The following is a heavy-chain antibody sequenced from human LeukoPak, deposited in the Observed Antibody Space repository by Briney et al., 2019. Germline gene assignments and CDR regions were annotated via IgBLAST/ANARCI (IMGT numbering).Heavy chain of an antibody. J-gene: IGHJ5*02. D-gene: IGHD3-22*01. CDR1: GGSISSSSYY. CDR3: ARVEGITMIVNDHWFDP. CDR2: IYYSGST. Sequence: SETLSLTCTVSGGSISSSSYYWGWIRQPPGKGLEWIGSIYYSGSTYYNPSLKSRVTISVDTSKNQFSLKLSSVTAADTAVYYCARVEGITMIVNDHWFDPWGQGTLVTVSS. V-gene: IGHV4-39*01.